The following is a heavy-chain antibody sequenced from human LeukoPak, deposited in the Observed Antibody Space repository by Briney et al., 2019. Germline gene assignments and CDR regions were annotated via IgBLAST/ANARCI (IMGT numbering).Heavy chain of an antibody. J-gene: IGHJ4*02. CDR2: IYHSGST. CDR1: GYSISSDSY. Sequence: PSETLSLTCALSGYSISSDSYWGWIRQPPGKGLEGIGSIYHSGSTYYNPSLQSRVTISVDTPKNHISLRLSSVTAADTAVYYCARVSSGSGTYYFDYWGQGTLVTVSS. D-gene: IGHD1-26*01. CDR3: ARVSSGSGTYYFDY. V-gene: IGHV4-38-2*01.